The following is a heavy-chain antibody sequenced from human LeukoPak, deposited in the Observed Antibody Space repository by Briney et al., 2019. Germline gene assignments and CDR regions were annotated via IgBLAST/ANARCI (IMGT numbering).Heavy chain of an antibody. V-gene: IGHV1-3*01. CDR1: GYTFTSYA. CDR2: INAGNGNT. Sequence: ASVKASCKASGYTFTSYAMHWVRQAPGQRFEWMGWINAGNGNTKYSQKFQGRVTITRDTSASTAYMELSSLRSEDTAVYYCARGGWLGHFDYWGQGTLVTVSS. CDR3: ARGGWLGHFDY. D-gene: IGHD6-19*01. J-gene: IGHJ4*02.